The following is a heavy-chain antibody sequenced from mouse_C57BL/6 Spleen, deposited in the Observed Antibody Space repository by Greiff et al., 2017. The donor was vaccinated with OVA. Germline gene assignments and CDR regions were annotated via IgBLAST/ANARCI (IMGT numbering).Heavy chain of an antibody. V-gene: IGHV6-3*01. Sequence: EVKVEESGGGLVQPGGSMKLSCVASGFTFSNYWMNWVRQSPEKGLEWVAQIRLKSDNYATHYAESVKGRFTISRDDSKSSVYLQMNNVRAEDTGIYYCTGWRFSIYYSYYFDYWGQGTTLTVSS. D-gene: IGHD1-1*01. J-gene: IGHJ2*01. CDR1: GFTFSNYW. CDR2: IRLKSDNYAT. CDR3: TGWRFSIYYSYYFDY.